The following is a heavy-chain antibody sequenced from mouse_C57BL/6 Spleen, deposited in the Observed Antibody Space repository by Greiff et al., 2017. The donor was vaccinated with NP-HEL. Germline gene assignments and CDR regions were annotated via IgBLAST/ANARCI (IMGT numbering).Heavy chain of an antibody. J-gene: IGHJ3*01. V-gene: IGHV1-53*01. D-gene: IGHD2-5*01. CDR3: ARSREYSNYPAWFAY. Sequence: VQLQQSGTELVKPGASVKLSCKASGYTFTSYWMHWVKQRPGQGLEWIGNINPSNGGTNYNEKFKSKATLTVDKSSSTAYMQLISLTSEDSAVYYCARSREYSNYPAWFAYWGQGTLVTVSA. CDR2: INPSNGGT. CDR1: GYTFTSYW.